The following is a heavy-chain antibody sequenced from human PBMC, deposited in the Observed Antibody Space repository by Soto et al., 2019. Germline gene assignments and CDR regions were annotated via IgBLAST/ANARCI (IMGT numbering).Heavy chain of an antibody. CDR2: IYYSGTA. Sequence: SETLSLTCTVSGGSLIPNYWTCIRQPPGKGLEWIAYIYYSGTATYNPSLNSRVAISLDMSKNQISLTLSSVTAADTAVYYCARLGAYSQSLDPWGKGTLVTVS. J-gene: IGHJ5*02. CDR3: ARLGAYSQSLDP. D-gene: IGHD3-16*01. V-gene: IGHV4-59*08. CDR1: GGSLIPNY.